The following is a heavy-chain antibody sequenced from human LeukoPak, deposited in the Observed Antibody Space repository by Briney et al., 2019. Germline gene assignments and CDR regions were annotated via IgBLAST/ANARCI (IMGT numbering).Heavy chain of an antibody. J-gene: IGHJ4*02. V-gene: IGHV3-74*01. D-gene: IGHD6-19*01. Sequence: QPGGSLRLSCAASGFTFSSFWMHWVRQAPEKGLVWVSRIDADGSTNYADSVKGRFSISRDNAKNTLHLQMNSLRVEDTAVYYCARGPKSRYSSGLDYWGQGTLVTVSS. CDR3: ARGPKSRYSSGLDY. CDR1: GFTFSSFW. CDR2: IDADGST.